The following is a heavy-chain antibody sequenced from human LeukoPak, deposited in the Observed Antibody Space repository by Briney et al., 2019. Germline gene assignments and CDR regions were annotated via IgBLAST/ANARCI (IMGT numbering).Heavy chain of an antibody. Sequence: KPSETLSLTCAVYGGSFSGYYWSWIRQPPGKGLEWIGEINHSGSTNYNPSLKSRVTISVDTSKNQFSLKLSSVTAADTAVYYCARSPSYSSSTYYYYMDVWGKGTTVTVSS. D-gene: IGHD6-6*01. CDR1: GGSFSGYY. CDR2: INHSGST. V-gene: IGHV4-34*01. J-gene: IGHJ6*03. CDR3: ARSPSYSSSTYYYYMDV.